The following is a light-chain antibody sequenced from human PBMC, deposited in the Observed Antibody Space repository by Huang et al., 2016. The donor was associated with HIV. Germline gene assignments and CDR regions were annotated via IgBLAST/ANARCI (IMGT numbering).Light chain of an antibody. CDR3: QQYNRYSYT. CDR1: QSISSW. J-gene: IGKJ2*01. Sequence: DIQMTQSPSTLSASVGDRVTITCRASQSISSWLAWYQQKPGKAPKVLIYKASSLESGVPSRFSGSESGTEFTLTISSLQPDDFATYYCQQYNRYSYTFGQGTKLEIK. V-gene: IGKV1-5*03. CDR2: KAS.